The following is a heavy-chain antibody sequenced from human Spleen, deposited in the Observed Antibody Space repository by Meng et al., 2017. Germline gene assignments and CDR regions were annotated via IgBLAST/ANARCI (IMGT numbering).Heavy chain of an antibody. CDR3: ARDVGRGDPTPYYFDY. J-gene: IGHJ4*02. Sequence: GESLKISCAASGFTFSSYEMNWVRQAPGKGLEWVSYVSGTGYTIYYADSVKGRFTISRDNAKNSLYLQMNSLRVEDTAVYYCARDVGRGDPTPYYFDYWGQGTLVTVSS. CDR1: GFTFSSYE. D-gene: IGHD2-21*02. CDR2: VSGTGYTI. V-gene: IGHV3-48*03.